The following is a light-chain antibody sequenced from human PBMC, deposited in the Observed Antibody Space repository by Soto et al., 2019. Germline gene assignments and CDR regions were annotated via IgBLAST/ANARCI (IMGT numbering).Light chain of an antibody. V-gene: IGLV7-46*01. CDR1: TGAVTSGHY. Sequence: QAVVTQEPSLTVSPGGTATLTCVSNTGAVTSGHYPYWFQQKPGQAPRTLIYDTTNRQSWTPVRFSGSLLGGKAALTLSGAQPEDEADYYCLLSYSGARLVVFGGGTKVTVL. CDR3: LLSYSGARLVV. CDR2: DTT. J-gene: IGLJ2*01.